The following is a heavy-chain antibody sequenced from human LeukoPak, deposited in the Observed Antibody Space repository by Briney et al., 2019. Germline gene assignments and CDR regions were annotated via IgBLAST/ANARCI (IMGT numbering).Heavy chain of an antibody. CDR1: GYSLGKNYY. J-gene: IGHJ4*02. CDR2: IYGRAST. V-gene: IGHV4-38-2*01. Sequence: PSETPSLTCAVSGYSLGKNYYWGWIRQSPGKGLEWIGRIYGRASTSYNPSLMNRVTMSVDTSKNHFSLQLTSVTAADTAVYYCARYDSRGSASTKFDYWGPGIQVTVSS. CDR3: ARYDSRGSASTKFDY. D-gene: IGHD3-3*01.